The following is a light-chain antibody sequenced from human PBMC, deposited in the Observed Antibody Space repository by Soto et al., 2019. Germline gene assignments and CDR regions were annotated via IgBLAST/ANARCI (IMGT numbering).Light chain of an antibody. J-gene: IGKJ1*01. CDR1: HSVNTK. V-gene: IGKV3-15*01. Sequence: EVVLAQSPVTLSVSPGERATLACRASHSVNTKLAWYQQKPGQAPRLIIYGAFFRASDVPATFSGSGSGTEFTLATSSMQSEDFAVYYCLQYNTWPRTFGQGTKVDIK. CDR2: GAF. CDR3: LQYNTWPRT.